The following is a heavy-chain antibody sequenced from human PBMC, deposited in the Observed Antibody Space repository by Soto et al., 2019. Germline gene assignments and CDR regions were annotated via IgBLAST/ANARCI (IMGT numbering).Heavy chain of an antibody. Sequence: PSETLSLTCTVSGGSISSSSYYWGWIRHPPGKGLEWIGSIYYSGSTYYNPSLKSRVTISADTSKNQVSLKLTSVTAADTAVYYCARDHPHSYGNYYFDYWGQGTLVTVSS. V-gene: IGHV4-39*07. CDR2: IYYSGST. CDR3: ARDHPHSYGNYYFDY. J-gene: IGHJ4*02. D-gene: IGHD5-18*01. CDR1: GGSISSSSYY.